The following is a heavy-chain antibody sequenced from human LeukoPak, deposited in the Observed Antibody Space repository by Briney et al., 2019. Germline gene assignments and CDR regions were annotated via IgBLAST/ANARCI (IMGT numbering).Heavy chain of an antibody. CDR2: IYYSGST. J-gene: IGHJ5*02. D-gene: IGHD1-26*01. CDR3: ARDSGSYYANWFDP. CDR1: GGSVSSDD. V-gene: IGHV4-59*02. Sequence: SETLSLTCTVSGGSVSSDDWSWIRRPPGKGLEWIGSIYYSGSTYYNPSLKSRVTISVDTSKNQFSLKLSSVTAADTAVYYCARDSGSYYANWFDPWGQGTLVTVSS.